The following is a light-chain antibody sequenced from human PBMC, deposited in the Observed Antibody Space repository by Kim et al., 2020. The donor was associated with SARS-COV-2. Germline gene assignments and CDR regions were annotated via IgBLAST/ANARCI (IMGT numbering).Light chain of an antibody. J-gene: IGKJ2*01. Sequence: VSPGERATLSCRASQSVSSDLAWYQQKPGQAPRLLIYGASTRATGTPDRFSGSGSGTEFTLTISSLQSEDFAVYFCQQYINWPPYTFGQRTKLEI. CDR1: QSVSSD. CDR3: QQYINWPPYT. CDR2: GAS. V-gene: IGKV3-15*01.